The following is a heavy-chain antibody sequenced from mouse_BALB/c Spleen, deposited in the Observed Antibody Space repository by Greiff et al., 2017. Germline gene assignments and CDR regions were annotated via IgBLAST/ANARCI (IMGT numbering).Heavy chain of an antibody. CDR1: GFTFSDYY. Sequence: EVQRVESGGGLVKPGGSLKLSCAASGFTFSDYYMYWVRQTPEKRLEWVATISDGGSYTYYPDSVKGRFTISRDNAKNNLYLQMSSLKSEDTAMYYCAWSYGNYLSYFDYWGQGTTLTVSS. J-gene: IGHJ2*01. V-gene: IGHV5-4*02. D-gene: IGHD2-10*02. CDR3: AWSYGNYLSYFDY. CDR2: ISDGGSYT.